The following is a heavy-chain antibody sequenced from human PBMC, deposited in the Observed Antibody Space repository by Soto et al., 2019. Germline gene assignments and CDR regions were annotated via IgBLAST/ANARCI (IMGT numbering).Heavy chain of an antibody. CDR2: IKYDGSNK. V-gene: IGHV3-33*01. CDR3: ARVKQGRGGYDSPFDY. Sequence: QVQLMESGGGVVQPGGSLRLSCAPSGFIFSSYGMHWVRQAPGKGLEWVAVIKYDGSNKYYADSVKGRFTISRDNSKNTLYLAMNSLRAEDTAVYYCARVKQGRGGYDSPFDYWGQGTLDTVSS. J-gene: IGHJ4*02. D-gene: IGHD5-12*01. CDR1: GFIFSSYG.